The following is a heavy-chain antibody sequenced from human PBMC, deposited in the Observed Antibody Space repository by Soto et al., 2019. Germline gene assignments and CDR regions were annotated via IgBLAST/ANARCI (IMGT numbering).Heavy chain of an antibody. J-gene: IGHJ6*02. CDR1: GYTFTGYY. CDR2: INPNSGGT. D-gene: IGHD6-13*01. V-gene: IGHV1-2*04. CDR3: ARGSSSWYSDGMDV. Sequence: ASVKVSCKASGYTFTGYYMHWVRQAPGQGLEWMGWINPNSGGTNYAQKFQGWVTMTRDTSISTAYMELSRLRSDDTAVYYCARGSSSWYSDGMDVWGQGTTVTVSS.